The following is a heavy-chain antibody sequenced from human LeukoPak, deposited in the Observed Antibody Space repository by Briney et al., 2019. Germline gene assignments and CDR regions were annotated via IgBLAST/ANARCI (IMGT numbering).Heavy chain of an antibody. CDR2: IYSSGST. CDR3: TRGLAMAGSNWFDP. Sequence: PSETLSLTCTVSGGSISSYFWSWIRQSAGKGLEWIGRIYSSGSTNYNPSLKSRVTMSVDTSKNQFSLKLSSVTAADTAVYYCTRGLAMAGSNWFDPWGQGTLVTVSS. J-gene: IGHJ5*02. D-gene: IGHD6-19*01. V-gene: IGHV4-4*07. CDR1: GGSISSYF.